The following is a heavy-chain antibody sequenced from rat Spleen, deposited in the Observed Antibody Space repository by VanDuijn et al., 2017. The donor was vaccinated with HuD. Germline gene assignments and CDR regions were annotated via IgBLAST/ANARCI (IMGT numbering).Heavy chain of an antibody. CDR1: GFTFSDYG. V-gene: IGHV5-17*01. D-gene: IGHD1-12*03. J-gene: IGHJ2*01. CDR2: IIYDGSSS. CDR3: VRLSYYYDGYFDY. Sequence: EVLLVESGGGLVQPGRSLKFSCAASGFTFSDYGMAWVRQAPKKGLEWVATIIYDGSSSYCRDSVKGRFTISRDNAKSTLFLQMDSLRSEDTATYYCVRLSYYYDGYFDYWGQGVMVTVSS.